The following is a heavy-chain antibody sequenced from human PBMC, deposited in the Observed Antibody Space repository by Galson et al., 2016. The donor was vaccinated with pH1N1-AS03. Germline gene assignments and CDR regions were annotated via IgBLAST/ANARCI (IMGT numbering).Heavy chain of an antibody. J-gene: IGHJ4*02. V-gene: IGHV3-9*01. Sequence: SLRLSCAGSGFTFDDYAMHWVRQAPGKGLEWVSGIDWNSGTIDYTDSVKGRFTISRDNAKNSLYHQMNSLRAGDTALYYCARSPGYCSAGSCSDQGYFDYWCPGALVPVPS. D-gene: IGHD2-15*01. CDR2: IDWNSGTI. CDR1: GFTFDDYA. CDR3: ARSPGYCSAGSCSDQGYFDY.